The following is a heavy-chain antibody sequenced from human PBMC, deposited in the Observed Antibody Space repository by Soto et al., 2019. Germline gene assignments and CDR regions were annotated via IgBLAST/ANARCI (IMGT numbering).Heavy chain of an antibody. CDR1: GFTFSNYA. CDR2: ISFDGNNN. V-gene: IGHV3-30-3*01. Sequence: QVQLVESGGGVVQPGRSLRLSCAASGFTFSNYALHWVHQAPGRGLDWVALISFDGNNNYYANSVKGRFTISRDNFKNTLYLQMNSLRAEDTAVYYCGRCTGTSCHLGADFWGQGALVIVSS. J-gene: IGHJ4*02. CDR3: GRCTGTSCHLGADF. D-gene: IGHD2-2*01.